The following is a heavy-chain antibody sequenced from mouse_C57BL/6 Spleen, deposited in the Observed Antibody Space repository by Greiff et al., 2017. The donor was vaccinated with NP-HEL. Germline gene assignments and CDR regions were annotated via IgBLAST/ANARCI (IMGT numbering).Heavy chain of an antibody. Sequence: VQLQQSGAELVKPGASVKMSCKASGYTFTSYWITWVKQRPGQGLEWIGDIYPGSGSTNYNEKFKSKATLTVDTSSSTAYMQLSSLTSEDSAVYYCARKALYYGSSLYYFAYWGQGTTLTVSS. D-gene: IGHD1-1*01. CDR2: IYPGSGST. CDR1: GYTFTSYW. V-gene: IGHV1-55*01. J-gene: IGHJ2*01. CDR3: ARKALYYGSSLYYFAY.